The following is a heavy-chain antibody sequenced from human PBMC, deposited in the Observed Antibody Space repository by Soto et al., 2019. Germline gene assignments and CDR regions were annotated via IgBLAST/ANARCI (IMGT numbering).Heavy chain of an antibody. J-gene: IGHJ3*02. CDR1: GGFVISGSYY. Sequence: QVQLQQWGAGLLKPSETLSLTCAVYGGFVISGSYYWSWIRQPPGKGLECIGEMSHSGGTHFNPSLKSRVTTSVDTSKNQFSLKMSSVTAADTALYYCARVERGTATTVVDAFDIWGPGTMVTVSS. CDR3: ARVERGTATTVVDAFDI. CDR2: MSHSGGT. V-gene: IGHV4-34*01. D-gene: IGHD1-1*01.